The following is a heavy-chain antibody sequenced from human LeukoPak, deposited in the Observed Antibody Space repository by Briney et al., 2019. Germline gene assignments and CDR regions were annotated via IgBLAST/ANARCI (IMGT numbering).Heavy chain of an antibody. CDR1: GYTFTSYG. J-gene: IGHJ4*02. Sequence: ASVKVSCKASGYTFTSYGISWVRQAPGQGLEWMGGIIPIFGTANYAQKFQGRVTITADESTSTAYMELSSLRSEDTAVYYCATQRVDTAMVPLNFDYWGQGTLVTVSS. D-gene: IGHD5-18*01. CDR3: ATQRVDTAMVPLNFDY. V-gene: IGHV1-69*13. CDR2: IIPIFGTA.